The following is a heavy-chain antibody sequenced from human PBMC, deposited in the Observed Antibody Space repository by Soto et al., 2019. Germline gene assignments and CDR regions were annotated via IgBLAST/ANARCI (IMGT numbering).Heavy chain of an antibody. CDR3: ARTVYASGSYFLDY. CDR1: GFTFSDHY. J-gene: IGHJ4*02. CDR2: TRNKANRYTT. Sequence: EVQLVESGGGLVQPGGSLRLSCAASGFTFSDHYMDWVRQAPGKGLEWVGRTRNKANRYTTEYAASVIGRCTISRDDSKNSMYLQLNSLKSEDTAVYFCARTVYASGSYFLDYWGQGTLVTVSS. V-gene: IGHV3-72*01. D-gene: IGHD3-10*01.